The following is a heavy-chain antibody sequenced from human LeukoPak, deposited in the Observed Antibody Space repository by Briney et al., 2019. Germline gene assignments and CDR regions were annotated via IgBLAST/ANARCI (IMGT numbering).Heavy chain of an antibody. V-gene: IGHV3-30*18. CDR3: AKDGYNYFDY. CDR2: ISYDGSNK. CDR1: GFAFSSYG. J-gene: IGHJ4*02. D-gene: IGHD5-24*01. Sequence: GGSLRLSCAASGFAFSSYGMHWVRQAPGKGLEWVAVISYDGSNKYYADSVKGRFTISRDNSKNTLYLQMNSLRAEDTAVYYCAKDGYNYFDYWGQGTLVTVSS.